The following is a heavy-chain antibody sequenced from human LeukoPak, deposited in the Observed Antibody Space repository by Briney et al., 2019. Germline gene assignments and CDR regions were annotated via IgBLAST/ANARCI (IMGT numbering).Heavy chain of an antibody. CDR3: ARVGRLQYGDYVAFDY. CDR1: GFTFSSYW. Sequence: GGSLRLSCAASGFTFSSYWMSWVRQAPGKGLEWVSYISSSSSIIHYADSVKGRFTISRDNAKNSLYLQMNSLRAEDTAVYYCARVGRLQYGDYVAFDYWGQGALVTVSS. J-gene: IGHJ4*02. D-gene: IGHD4-17*01. CDR2: ISSSSSII. V-gene: IGHV3-48*01.